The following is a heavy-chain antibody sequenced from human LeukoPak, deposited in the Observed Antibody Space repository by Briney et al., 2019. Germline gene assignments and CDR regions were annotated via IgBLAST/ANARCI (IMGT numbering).Heavy chain of an antibody. CDR2: INTNTGNP. J-gene: IGHJ3*02. CDR3: ARSPFDTVATMVDI. CDR1: GYTFTTYA. Sequence: ASVKISCKASGYTFTTYAMNWVRRAPGQGFEWMGWINTNTGNPSYAPGFTGRYVFSLDTSVSTAYLQISSLKAEDTAVYYCARSPFDTVATMVDIWGQGTMVIVSS. V-gene: IGHV7-4-1*02. D-gene: IGHD5-24*01.